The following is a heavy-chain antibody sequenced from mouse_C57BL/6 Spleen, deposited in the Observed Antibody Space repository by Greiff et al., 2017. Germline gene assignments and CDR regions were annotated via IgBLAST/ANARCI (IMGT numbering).Heavy chain of an antibody. CDR3: ARARRVTVFDY. D-gene: IGHD2-5*01. CDR2: IRYDGST. Sequence: EVKLQQSGPGLVKPSPSLSLSCSVSGYSITSCYYRYWIRQFPGNHLEWMGYIRYDGSTNYNPSLKNPTSITLDTSTNQLFLKLNSVTTEDTATESCARARRVTVFDYWGQGTMLTVSA. CDR1: GYSITSCYY. J-gene: IGHJ2*01. V-gene: IGHV3-6*01.